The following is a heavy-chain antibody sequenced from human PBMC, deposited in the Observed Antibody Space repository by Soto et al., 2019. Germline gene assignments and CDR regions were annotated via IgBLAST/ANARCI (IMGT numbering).Heavy chain of an antibody. CDR1: GFPFISYG. D-gene: IGHD1-26*01. V-gene: IGHV3-30*03. CDR2: ISYDGSNK. Sequence: PGGSHRLSSTASGFPFISYGMHGVRQATDKGLEWVAVISYDGSNKYYAESEKGRFTISRNNSKNTVYLQMDSLRVEDTAVYYCARDADTTSQYGLFAYWGPGTLVTVSS. J-gene: IGHJ4*02. CDR3: ARDADTTSQYGLFAY.